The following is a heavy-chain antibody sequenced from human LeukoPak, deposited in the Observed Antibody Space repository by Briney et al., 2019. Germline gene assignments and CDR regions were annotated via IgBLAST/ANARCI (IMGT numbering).Heavy chain of an antibody. J-gene: IGHJ4*02. Sequence: SETLSLTCAVYGGSFSGYYWSWIRQPPGKGLEWIGEINHSGSTNYNPSLKSQVTISVDTSKNQFSLKLSPVTAADTAVYYCARGKQWLVLTGGYYFDYWGQGTLVTVSS. V-gene: IGHV4-34*01. CDR3: ARGKQWLVLTGGYYFDY. CDR1: GGSFSGYY. CDR2: INHSGST. D-gene: IGHD6-19*01.